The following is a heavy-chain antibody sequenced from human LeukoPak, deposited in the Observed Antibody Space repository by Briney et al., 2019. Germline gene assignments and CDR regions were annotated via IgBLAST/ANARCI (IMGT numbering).Heavy chain of an antibody. Sequence: PGGSLRLSCAASGFTFSTYWMNWYRRAPGKGLEWVGNINQDASEINYVDSVRGRFTISRDNAKNSLHLQMNSQRAEDTAVYYCATDRDNSDWQKRFDSWGQGTLVTVSS. CDR1: GFTFSTYW. CDR3: ATDRDNSDWQKRFDS. CDR2: INQDASEI. J-gene: IGHJ4*02. D-gene: IGHD2-21*02. V-gene: IGHV3-7*01.